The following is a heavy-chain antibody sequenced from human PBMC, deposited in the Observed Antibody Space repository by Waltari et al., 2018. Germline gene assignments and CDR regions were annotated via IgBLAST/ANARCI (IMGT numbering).Heavy chain of an antibody. D-gene: IGHD3-22*01. CDR1: GFTFSSYA. Sequence: EVQLVESGGGLVQPGGSLRLSCAASGFTFSSYAMRWVRQAPGKGLEWVSAISGSGGSTYYADSVKGRFTISRDNSKNTLYLQMNSLRAEDTAVYYCAKVGGLYYDSSGYYLAWGQGTLVTVSS. J-gene: IGHJ4*02. CDR2: ISGSGGST. CDR3: AKVGGLYYDSSGYYLA. V-gene: IGHV3-23*04.